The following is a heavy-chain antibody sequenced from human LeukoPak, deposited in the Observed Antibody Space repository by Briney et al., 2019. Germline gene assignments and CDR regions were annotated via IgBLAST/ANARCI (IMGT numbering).Heavy chain of an antibody. CDR1: GFTFSSYA. D-gene: IGHD6-19*01. CDR2: ISGSGGST. CDR3: ANCRDYPLSGWFDY. Sequence: GGSLRLSCAASGFTFSSYAMSWVRQAPGKGLEWVSSISGSGGSTYYAGSVKGRFTISRDNSKDTLYLQMNSLRAEDTAVYCCANCRDYPLSGWFDYWGQGTLVTVSS. J-gene: IGHJ4*02. V-gene: IGHV3-23*01.